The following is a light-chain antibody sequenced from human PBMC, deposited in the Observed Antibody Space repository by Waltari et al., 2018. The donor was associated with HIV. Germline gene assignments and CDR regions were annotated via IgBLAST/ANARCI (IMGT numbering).Light chain of an antibody. Sequence: QSVLTQPPSVSGAPGQRVTISCTGRSSNIGAGYDVHWYQQLPGTAPKRLIYGNTNRPSGVPDRFSGSKSGTSPSLAITGLQAEDEADYYCQSYDSSLTGSVFGGGTKLTVL. CDR2: GNT. CDR3: QSYDSSLTGSV. CDR1: SSNIGAGYD. J-gene: IGLJ2*01. V-gene: IGLV1-40*01.